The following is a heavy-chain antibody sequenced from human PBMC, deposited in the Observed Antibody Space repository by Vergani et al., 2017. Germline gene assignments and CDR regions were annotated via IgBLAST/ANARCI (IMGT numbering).Heavy chain of an antibody. D-gene: IGHD5-12*01. V-gene: IGHV1-69*12. CDR3: ARDLGGYSGYGENWFDP. CDR1: GGTFSSYA. J-gene: IGHJ5*02. CDR2: IIPIFGTA. Sequence: QVQLVQSGAEVKKPGSSVKVSCKASGGTFSSYAMSWVRQGPGQGLEWMGGIIPIFGTANYAQKFQGRVTITADESTSTAYMELSSLRSEDTAVYYCARDLGGYSGYGENWFDPWGQGTLVTVSS.